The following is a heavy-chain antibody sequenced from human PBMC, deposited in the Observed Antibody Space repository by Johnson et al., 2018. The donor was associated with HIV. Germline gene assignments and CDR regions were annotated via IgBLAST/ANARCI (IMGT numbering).Heavy chain of an antibody. J-gene: IGHJ3*01. CDR3: AKRYGDGTRGAFAL. CDR2: VNWNGGST. CDR1: GFTFDDYG. D-gene: IGHD2-2*01. V-gene: IGHV3-20*04. Sequence: VQLVESGGGVVRPGGSLRLSCAAFGFTFDDYGMSWVRQVPGKGLEWVSGVNWNGGSTGYGDSVKGRFTISRDNAKNSVYLQMNSLRAEDTALYYCAKRYGDGTRGAFALWGQGTMVTVSS.